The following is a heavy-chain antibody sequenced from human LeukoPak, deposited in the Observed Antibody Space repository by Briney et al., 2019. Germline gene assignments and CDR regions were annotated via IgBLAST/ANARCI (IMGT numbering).Heavy chain of an antibody. CDR3: ARGRSGYSSGWYAY. CDR1: GGSFSGYY. J-gene: IGHJ4*02. CDR2: INHSGST. D-gene: IGHD6-19*01. Sequence: SETLSLTCAVYGGSFSGYYWSWIRQPPGKGLEWIGEINHSGSTNYNPSLKSRVTISVDMSKNQFSLKLSSVTAADTAVYYCARGRSGYSSGWYAYWGQGTLVTVSS. V-gene: IGHV4-34*01.